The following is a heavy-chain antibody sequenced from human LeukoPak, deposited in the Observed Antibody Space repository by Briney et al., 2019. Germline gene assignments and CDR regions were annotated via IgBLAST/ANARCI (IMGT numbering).Heavy chain of an antibody. CDR3: ASSKMGVGGNWNYFGEDY. CDR2: IYYSGST. CDR1: GGSISSSSYY. Sequence: PSETLSLTCTVSGGSISSSSYYWGWIRQPPGKGLEWIGSIYYSGSTYYNPSLKSRVTISVDTSKNQFSLKLSSVTATDTAVYYCASSKMGVGGNWNYFGEDYWGQGTLVTVSS. D-gene: IGHD1-7*01. J-gene: IGHJ4*02. V-gene: IGHV4-39*01.